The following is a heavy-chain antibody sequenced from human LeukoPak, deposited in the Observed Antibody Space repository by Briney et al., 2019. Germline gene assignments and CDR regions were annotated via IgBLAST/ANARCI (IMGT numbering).Heavy chain of an antibody. Sequence: GGSLRLSCAASGFTFSNYALNWVRQAPGKGLEWVSGISNSGGTTYYADSVKGRFTISRDNTKNTLYLQMNSLRAEDTAVYYCAKSGCSSTSCYSILSGWLDPWGQGTLVTVSS. J-gene: IGHJ5*02. V-gene: IGHV3-23*01. CDR1: GFTFSNYA. D-gene: IGHD2-2*02. CDR3: AKSGCSSTSCYSILSGWLDP. CDR2: ISNSGGTT.